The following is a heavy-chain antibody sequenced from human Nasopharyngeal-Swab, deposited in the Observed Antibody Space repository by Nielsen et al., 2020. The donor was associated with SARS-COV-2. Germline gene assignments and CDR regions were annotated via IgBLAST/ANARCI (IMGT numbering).Heavy chain of an antibody. CDR2: INPNSGGT. CDR3: ARDDTVVTSYYYYYYMDV. J-gene: IGHJ6*03. D-gene: IGHD4-23*01. Sequence: ASVKVSCKASGYTFTGYYMHWVRQAPGQGLEWMGWINPNSGGTNYAQKFQGRVTMTRDTSISTAYMELSRLRSDDTAVYYCARDDTVVTSYYYYYYMDVWGKGTTVTVSS. CDR1: GYTFTGYY. V-gene: IGHV1-2*02.